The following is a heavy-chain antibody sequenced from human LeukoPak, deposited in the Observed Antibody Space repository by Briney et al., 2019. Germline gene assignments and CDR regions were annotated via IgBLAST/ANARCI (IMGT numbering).Heavy chain of an antibody. CDR3: ARGASRADY. CDR2: ISSSSSYI. Sequence: PGGSLRLSCAASGFTFRSYNMNWVRQTPGKRPEWVSPISSSSSYIYYADSVKGRFTISRDNAKNSLYLQMNSLRAEDTALYYCARGASRADYWGQGTLVIVSS. V-gene: IGHV3-21*01. J-gene: IGHJ4*02. CDR1: GFTFRSYN.